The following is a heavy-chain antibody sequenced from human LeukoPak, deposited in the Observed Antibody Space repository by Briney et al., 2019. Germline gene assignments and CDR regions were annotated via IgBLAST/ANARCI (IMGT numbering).Heavy chain of an antibody. Sequence: SETLSLTCAVYGGSFSGYYWSWIRQPPGKGLEWIGEINHSGSTNYNPSLKSRVTISVDTSKNQFSLKLSSVTAADTAVYYCARVSLRYSDWNDAFDIWGQGTMVTVSS. D-gene: IGHD3-9*01. CDR2: INHSGST. CDR3: ARVSLRYSDWNDAFDI. J-gene: IGHJ3*02. V-gene: IGHV4-34*01. CDR1: GGSFSGYY.